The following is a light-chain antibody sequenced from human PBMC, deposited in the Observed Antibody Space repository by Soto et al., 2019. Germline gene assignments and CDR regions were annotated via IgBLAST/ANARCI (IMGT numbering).Light chain of an antibody. Sequence: EIVLTQSPGTLSLSPGERATLSCRASQSVSSSSLAWYQQKPGQAPRLLIYGASRRATGIPDRFSGSGSGTDFTLTISRLEPEDFAVFYCQHCGSSPLITFGRGTRLEIK. CDR2: GAS. CDR3: QHCGSSPLIT. V-gene: IGKV3-20*01. CDR1: QSVSSSS. J-gene: IGKJ5*01.